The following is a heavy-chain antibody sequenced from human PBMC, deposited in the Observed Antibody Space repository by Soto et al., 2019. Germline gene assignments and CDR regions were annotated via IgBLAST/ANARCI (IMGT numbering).Heavy chain of an antibody. CDR3: ALQKHQLHYFDY. V-gene: IGHV2-5*02. D-gene: IGHD6-13*01. Sequence: QITLKESGPALVKPTQPLTLTCTFSGFSLTASGVGVGWIRQPPGKALEWLAFIYWDDDKRYSTSLQSRLTSSKDISKNQVVLTMTKIAPVDTATYYCALQKHQLHYFDYWGQGTLVTVSS. J-gene: IGHJ4*02. CDR1: GFSLTASGVG. CDR2: IYWDDDK.